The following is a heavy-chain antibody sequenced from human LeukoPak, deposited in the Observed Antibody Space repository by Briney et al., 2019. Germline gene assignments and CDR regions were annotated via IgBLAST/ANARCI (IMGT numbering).Heavy chain of an antibody. CDR3: AKMVGQWLTLGGYYFDY. D-gene: IGHD6-19*01. V-gene: IGHV3-23*01. CDR2: ISGSGGST. Sequence: GGSLRLSCAASGFTFSSYAMSWVRQAPGKGLEWVSAISGSGGSTYYADSVKGRFTISRDNSKNTLYLQMNSRRAEDTAVYYCAKMVGQWLTLGGYYFDYWGQGTLVTVSS. J-gene: IGHJ4*02. CDR1: GFTFSSYA.